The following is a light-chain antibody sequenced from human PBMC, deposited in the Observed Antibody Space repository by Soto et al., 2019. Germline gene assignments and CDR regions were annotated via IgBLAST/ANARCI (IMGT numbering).Light chain of an antibody. Sequence: QCARTQPASVSGSPGQWITISCTGASSDVGGYNYVSWYQQHPGRAPKLMICDVSDRPSGISNRSSGSKSGNTASLTISGLQAEDEADYYCRSYTTSSTYVFGTGTKVTVL. V-gene: IGLV2-14*01. CDR1: SSDVGGYNY. CDR2: DVS. J-gene: IGLJ1*01. CDR3: RSYTTSSTYV.